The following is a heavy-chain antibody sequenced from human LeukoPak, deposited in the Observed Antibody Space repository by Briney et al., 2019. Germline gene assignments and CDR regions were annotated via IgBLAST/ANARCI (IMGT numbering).Heavy chain of an antibody. Sequence: PGGSLRLSCAASGFTFDDYAMHWVRQAPGKGLEWVSGISWNSGSIGYADSVKGRFTISRDNAKNSLYLQMNSLRAEDTALYYCAKDSPIGIVGATTSIDYWGQGTLVTVSS. J-gene: IGHJ4*02. CDR2: ISWNSGSI. D-gene: IGHD1-26*01. V-gene: IGHV3-9*01. CDR3: AKDSPIGIVGATTSIDY. CDR1: GFTFDDYA.